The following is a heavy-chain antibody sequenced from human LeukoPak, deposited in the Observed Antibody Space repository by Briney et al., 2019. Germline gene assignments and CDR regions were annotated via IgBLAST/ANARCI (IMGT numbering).Heavy chain of an antibody. D-gene: IGHD5-24*01. CDR2: IYPGDSDT. J-gene: IGHJ4*02. Sequence: GESLKISCKGSGYSFTSYWIGWVRQMPGKGLEWMGIIYPGDSDTRYSPSFQGQATISADKSISTAYLQWSSLKASDTAMYYCASSGTMATTQFDYWGQGTLVTVSS. V-gene: IGHV5-51*01. CDR3: ASSGTMATTQFDY. CDR1: GYSFTSYW.